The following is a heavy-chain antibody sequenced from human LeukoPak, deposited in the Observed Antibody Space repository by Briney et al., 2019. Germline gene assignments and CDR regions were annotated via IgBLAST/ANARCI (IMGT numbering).Heavy chain of an antibody. J-gene: IGHJ4*02. CDR2: IFPSGGEI. CDR3: TTYWGYCSSTSCGPSYFDY. Sequence: GGSLRLSCAASGFTFSTFAMIWVRQPPGKGLEWVSSIFPSGGEIHYADSVKGRFTISRDNSKNTLYLQMNSLKTEDTAVYYCTTYWGYCSSTSCGPSYFDYWGQGTLVTVSS. CDR1: GFTFSTFA. D-gene: IGHD2-2*01. V-gene: IGHV3-23*01.